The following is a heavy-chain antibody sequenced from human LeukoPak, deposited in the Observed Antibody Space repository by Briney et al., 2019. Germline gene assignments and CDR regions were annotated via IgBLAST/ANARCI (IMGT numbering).Heavy chain of an antibody. CDR3: ARDTKSLRFFEWLEGDAFDI. CDR2: ISYDGSNK. CDR1: GFTFSSYA. J-gene: IGHJ3*02. V-gene: IGHV3-30-3*01. Sequence: GGSLRLSCAASGFTFSSYAMHWVRQAPGKGLEWVAVISYDGSNKYYADSVKGRFTISRDNSKNTLYLQMNSLRAEDTAVYYCARDTKSLRFFEWLEGDAFDIWGQGTMVTVSS. D-gene: IGHD3-3*01.